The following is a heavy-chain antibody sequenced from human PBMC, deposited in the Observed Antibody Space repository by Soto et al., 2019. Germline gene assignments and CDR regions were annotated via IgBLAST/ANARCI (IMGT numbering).Heavy chain of an antibody. J-gene: IGHJ3*02. CDR2: IIPIFGTA. CDR1: GGTFSSYA. Sequence: SVKVSCKASGGTFSSYAISWVRQAPGQGLEWMRGIIPIFGTANYAQKFQGRVTITADESTSTAYMELRSLRSEDTAVYYCERDRIPDAFDIWGQGTMVTVSS. CDR3: ERDRIPDAFDI. V-gene: IGHV1-69*13. D-gene: IGHD2-2*01.